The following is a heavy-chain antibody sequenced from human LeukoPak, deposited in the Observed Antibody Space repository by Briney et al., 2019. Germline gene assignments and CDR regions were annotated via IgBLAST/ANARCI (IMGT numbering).Heavy chain of an antibody. D-gene: IGHD6-19*01. V-gene: IGHV1-46*01. CDR3: ARYSSGWSSFDY. J-gene: IGHJ4*02. CDR1: GYTFTIYY. CDR2: INPSCGST. Sequence: ASVKVSCTASGYTFTIYYMHWVRQAPGQGLEWMGIINPSCGSTSYAQKFQGRVTMTRDTSTNTVYMELSSLRSEDTAVYYCARYSSGWSSFDYWGQGTLVTVSS.